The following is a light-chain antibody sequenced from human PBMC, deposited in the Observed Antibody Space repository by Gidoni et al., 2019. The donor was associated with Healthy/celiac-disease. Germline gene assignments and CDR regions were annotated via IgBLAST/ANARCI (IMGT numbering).Light chain of an antibody. CDR3: QQSYSTPPNT. CDR2: AAS. CDR1: QSISSY. J-gene: IGKJ2*01. Sequence: DIQMTQSPSSLSASVGDRVTITCRASQSISSYLNWYQQKPGKAPKLLIYAASSLQSGVPSRCSGSGAGTDFTLTISSLQPEDVATYYCQQSYSTPPNTFGQGTKLEIK. V-gene: IGKV1-39*01.